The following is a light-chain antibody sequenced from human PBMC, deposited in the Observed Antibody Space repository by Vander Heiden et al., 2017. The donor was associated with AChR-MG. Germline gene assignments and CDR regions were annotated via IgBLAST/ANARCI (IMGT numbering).Light chain of an antibody. J-gene: IGKJ2*01. V-gene: IGKV1-5*03. CDR2: KAS. CDR3: QQENSYSYT. CDR1: QSISSW. Sequence: DIQMTQSPSTLSASVGDRVTITCRASQSISSWLAWYQQKPGKAPKLLIYKASTLESGVPSRFSGSGSGTDFTLTINNLQPDDFATYYCQQENSYSYTFGQRTKLEIK.